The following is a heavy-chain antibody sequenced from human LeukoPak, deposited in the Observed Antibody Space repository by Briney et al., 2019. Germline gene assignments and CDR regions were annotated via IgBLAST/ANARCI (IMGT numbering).Heavy chain of an antibody. Sequence: GGSLRLSCAASGFTFSDYYMSWLRQAPGEGLEWVSYISSSGSTIYYADSVKGRFTISRDNAKNSLYLQMNSLRAEDTAVYYCASYFHYYDSSGYYMWGNDYWGQGTLVTVSS. CDR1: GFTFSDYY. CDR2: ISSSGSTI. J-gene: IGHJ4*02. V-gene: IGHV3-11*01. CDR3: ASYFHYYDSSGYYMWGNDY. D-gene: IGHD3-22*01.